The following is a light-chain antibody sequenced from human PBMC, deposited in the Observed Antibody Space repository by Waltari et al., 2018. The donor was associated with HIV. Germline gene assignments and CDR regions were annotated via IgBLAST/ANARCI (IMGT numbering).Light chain of an antibody. J-gene: IGLJ3*02. CDR2: EVT. CDR1: SSDVGSYKL. Sequence: QSALTQPPSVSGSPGQSVTISCTGTSSDVGSYKLVSWYQQSPGTAPKLMVYEVTYRPSGVPERFSGSKSGNTASLTISGLQAEDEADYYCSSFTSSSTVVFGGGTKLTVL. CDR3: SSFTSSSTVV. V-gene: IGLV2-18*02.